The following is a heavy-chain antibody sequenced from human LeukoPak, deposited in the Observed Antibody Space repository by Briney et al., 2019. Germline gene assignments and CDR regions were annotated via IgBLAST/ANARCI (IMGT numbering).Heavy chain of an antibody. D-gene: IGHD3-16*01. V-gene: IGHV1-2*02. Sequence: ASVKVSCKASGYSFTGYYIHWVRQAPGQGLEWVGWINPNNGGTNYAQNFQGRVTMTRDTSISTAYMELSSLISDNTAVYYRAREGGWFDPWGQGTLVTVSS. J-gene: IGHJ5*02. CDR3: AREGGWFDP. CDR2: INPNNGGT. CDR1: GYSFTGYY.